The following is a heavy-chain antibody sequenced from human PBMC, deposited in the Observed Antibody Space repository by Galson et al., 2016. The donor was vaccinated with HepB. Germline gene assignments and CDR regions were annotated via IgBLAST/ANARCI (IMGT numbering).Heavy chain of an antibody. V-gene: IGHV3-23*01. J-gene: IGHJ4*02. Sequence: SLRLSCAASGFPFSSYTMTWVRQSPGKGLEWVSAISDSGTNTYYADSVKGRFTISRGNSRNTLYLQMNSLRAEDTAIYYCAKGRGTVSPDYWGQGTLVTVSS. D-gene: IGHD1-14*01. CDR2: ISDSGTNT. CDR1: GFPFSSYT. CDR3: AKGRGTVSPDY.